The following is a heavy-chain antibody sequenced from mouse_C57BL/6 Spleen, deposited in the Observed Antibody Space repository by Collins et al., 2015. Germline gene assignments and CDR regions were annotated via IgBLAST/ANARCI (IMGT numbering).Heavy chain of an antibody. CDR3: AKGDYGNYFDY. V-gene: IGHV5-16*01. CDR2: INYDGSKT. J-gene: IGHJ2*01. CDR1: GFTFSVYY. Sequence: EVKLVESEGGLVQPGSSMKLSCTASGFTFSVYYMAWVRQVPEKGLEWVANINYDGSKTYYLDSLKSRFIISKDNGKNILYLQMNSLRSEDTATYYCAKGDYGNYFDYWGQGTTLTVSS. D-gene: IGHD2-1*01.